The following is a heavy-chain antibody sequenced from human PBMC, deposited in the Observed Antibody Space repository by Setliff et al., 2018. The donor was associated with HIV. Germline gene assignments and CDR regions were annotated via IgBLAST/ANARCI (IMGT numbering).Heavy chain of an antibody. CDR2: INLITGKT. CDR3: TASIDWGGGHIPT. Sequence: ASVKVSCKPSGYTFTGHDLHWARQVPGQGLEWMGWINLITGKTAYLQKFQGRVTITRDTSASTAYMEMSSLSSEDTALYYCTASIDWGGGHIPTWGQGAQVTVSS. V-gene: IGHV1-3*01. J-gene: IGHJ5*02. CDR1: GYTFTGHD. D-gene: IGHD3-16*01.